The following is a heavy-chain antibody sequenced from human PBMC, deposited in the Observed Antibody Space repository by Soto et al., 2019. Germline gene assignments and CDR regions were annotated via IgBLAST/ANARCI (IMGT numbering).Heavy chain of an antibody. CDR2: ISYDGTNK. Sequence: GGSLRLSCAASGFTFTDYGIHWVRQAPGKGPEWVAVISYDGTNKYYADSVKGRFTISRDNSKNTLYLQMHSLRAEDTALYYSAKMSGDYTYYYHYFMAVWGKGTTVTVSS. V-gene: IGHV3-30*18. CDR3: AKMSGDYTYYYHYFMAV. D-gene: IGHD4-17*01. J-gene: IGHJ6*03. CDR1: GFTFTDYG.